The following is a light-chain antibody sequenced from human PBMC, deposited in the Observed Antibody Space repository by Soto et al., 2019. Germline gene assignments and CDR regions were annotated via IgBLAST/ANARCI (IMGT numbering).Light chain of an antibody. Sequence: EIAMTQSPATLSVSPGERGTLSCRASQSVSSNLAWYQQKPGQAPRLLIYAASARATGIPARFRGSGSGTDFTLTISSLEPDDFAVYYCQQRSNWQITFGQGTRLEIK. V-gene: IGKV3D-11*02. CDR2: AAS. J-gene: IGKJ5*01. CDR1: QSVSSN. CDR3: QQRSNWQIT.